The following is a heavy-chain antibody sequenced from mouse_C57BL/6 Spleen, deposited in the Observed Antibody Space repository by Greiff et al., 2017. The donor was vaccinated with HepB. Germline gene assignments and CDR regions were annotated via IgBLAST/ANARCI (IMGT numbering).Heavy chain of an antibody. CDR1: GYTFTDYN. Sequence: VQLQQSGPELVKPGASVKIPCKASGYTFTDYNMDWVKQSHGKSLEWIGDINPNNGGTIYNQKFKGKATLTVDKSSSTAYMELRSLTSEDTAVYYCARERINYGSSYYFDYWGQGTTLTVSS. D-gene: IGHD1-1*01. V-gene: IGHV1-18*01. J-gene: IGHJ2*01. CDR2: INPNNGGT. CDR3: ARERINYGSSYYFDY.